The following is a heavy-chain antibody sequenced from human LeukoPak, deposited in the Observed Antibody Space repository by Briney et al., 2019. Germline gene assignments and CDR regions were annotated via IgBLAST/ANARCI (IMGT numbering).Heavy chain of an antibody. Sequence: GSLRLSCAASGFTFSSYAMSWVRQAPGKGLVWVSRIKSDGSNTNYADSVKGRFTISRDNAKNTLHLQMNSLRAEDTAVYYCARGGYYGSGRYYFDSWGQGTLVTVSS. CDR1: GFTFSSYA. CDR2: IKSDGSNT. J-gene: IGHJ4*02. CDR3: ARGGYYGSGRYYFDS. V-gene: IGHV3-74*01. D-gene: IGHD3-3*01.